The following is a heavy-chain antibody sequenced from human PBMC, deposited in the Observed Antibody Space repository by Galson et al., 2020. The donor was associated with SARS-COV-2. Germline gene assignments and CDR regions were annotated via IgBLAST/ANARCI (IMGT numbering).Heavy chain of an antibody. Sequence: LSLTCAASGFTFSSYAMSWVRQAPGKGLEWVSAISGSGGSTYYADSVKGRFTISRDNSKNTLYLQMNSLRAEDTAVYYCAKGVGATGKNYYYYMDVWGKGTTVTVSS. CDR3: AKGVGATGKNYYYYMDV. CDR2: ISGSGGST. V-gene: IGHV3-23*01. CDR1: GFTFSSYA. D-gene: IGHD1-26*01. J-gene: IGHJ6*03.